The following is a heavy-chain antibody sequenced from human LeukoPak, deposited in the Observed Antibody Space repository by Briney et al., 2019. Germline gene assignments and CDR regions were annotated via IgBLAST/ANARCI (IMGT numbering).Heavy chain of an antibody. J-gene: IGHJ4*02. CDR1: GFTFSSYG. CDR3: AKSIVGAPDY. D-gene: IGHD1-26*01. V-gene: IGHV3-30*18. CDR2: ISYDGSNK. Sequence: GGSLRLSCAASGFTFSSYGMDWVRQAPGKGLEWVAVISYDGSNKYYADSVRGRFTISRDNSKNTLYLQMDSLRAEDTAVYYCAKSIVGAPDYWGQGTLVTVSS.